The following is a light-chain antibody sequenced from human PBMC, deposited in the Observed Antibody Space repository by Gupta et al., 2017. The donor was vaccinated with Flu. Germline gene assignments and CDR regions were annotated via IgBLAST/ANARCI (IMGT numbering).Light chain of an antibody. CDR2: WAS. CDR1: QSVLYSSNNKNY. J-gene: IGKJ2*01. V-gene: IGKV4-1*01. Sequence: DIVMTQSPESLAVSLGERATINCKSSQSVLYSSNNKNYLAWFQQKPGQPPKLLIYWASTRASGVPDRFSGSGSGTDFTLTISTLQAEDVAVYYCQQFYNTLHTFGQGTKLEIK. CDR3: QQFYNTLHT.